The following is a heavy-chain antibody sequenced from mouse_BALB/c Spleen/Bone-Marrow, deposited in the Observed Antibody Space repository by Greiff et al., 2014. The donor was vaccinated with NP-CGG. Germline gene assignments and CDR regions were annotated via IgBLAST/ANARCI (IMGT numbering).Heavy chain of an antibody. CDR2: IWADGST. CDR1: GFSLTNYG. CDR3: ARITTATGAMDH. D-gene: IGHD1-2*01. J-gene: IGHJ4*01. Sequence: QVQLQQSGPGLVAPSQSLSITCTVSGFSLTNYGVHWARQPPGKGLEWLGVIWADGSTNYNSALMSRLSISKDNSKSQVFFKMNSLQTDDTAMYYCARITTATGAMDHWGQGTSVTVSS. V-gene: IGHV2-9*02.